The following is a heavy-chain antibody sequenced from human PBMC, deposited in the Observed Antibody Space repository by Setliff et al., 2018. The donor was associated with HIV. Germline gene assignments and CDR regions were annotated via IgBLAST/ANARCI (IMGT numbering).Heavy chain of an antibody. D-gene: IGHD2-15*01. CDR1: GGTFSDFR. J-gene: IGHJ6*03. Sequence: WASVKVSCKASGGTFSDFRITWVRQAPGQGLEWMGEITPFVGITNYAQKFQGRVTISADESTATAYIELSSLTSQDTAVYYCARGGGSRAATSSYYYMDVWGKGTTVTVSS. CDR3: ARGGGSRAATSSYYYMDV. CDR2: ITPFVGIT. V-gene: IGHV1-69*10.